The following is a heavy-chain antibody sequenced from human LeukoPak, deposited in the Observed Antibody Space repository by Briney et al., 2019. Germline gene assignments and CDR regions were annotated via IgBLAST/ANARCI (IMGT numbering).Heavy chain of an antibody. CDR2: INTRSSTS. CDR3: ARERPEGSGSFQLDS. D-gene: IGHD1-26*01. CDR1: GFTFSTFS. V-gene: IGHV3-48*04. J-gene: IGHJ4*02. Sequence: PGGSLRLSRAASGFTFSTFSMNWVRQAPGKGLEWVSYINTRSSTSYYADSVKGRFTISRDNAKNSLYLQMNSLVAEDTAVYYCARERPEGSGSFQLDSWGQGTLVTVSS.